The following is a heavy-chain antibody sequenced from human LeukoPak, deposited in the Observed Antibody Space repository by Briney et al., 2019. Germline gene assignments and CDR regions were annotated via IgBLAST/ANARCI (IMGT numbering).Heavy chain of an antibody. J-gene: IGHJ4*02. CDR3: ARSGMWFSTND. V-gene: IGHV1-46*01. CDR1: GYTVTNYY. D-gene: IGHD2-21*01. Sequence: GASVKVSCKASGYTVTNYYMHWVRQAPGQGLEWMGMINPSISSRTYAQKFQGRVTVTSDTSTSTVYMEVSSLRSEDTAIYYCARSGMWFSTNDWGQGTLVTVSP. CDR2: INPSISSR.